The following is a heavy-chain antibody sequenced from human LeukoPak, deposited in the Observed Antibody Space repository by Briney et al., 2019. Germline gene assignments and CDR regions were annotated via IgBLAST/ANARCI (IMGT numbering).Heavy chain of an antibody. CDR3: ARDAGEATILNFDY. V-gene: IGHV3-7*01. CDR1: GFTFSSYW. J-gene: IGHJ4*02. CDR2: MKQDGSEK. Sequence: PGGPLRLSCAASGFTFSSYWMSWVRQAPGKGLEWVANMKQDGSEKYYVDSVKGRFTISRDNAKNSPYLQMNSLRAEDTAVYYCARDAGEATILNFDYWGQGTLVTVSS. D-gene: IGHD5-12*01.